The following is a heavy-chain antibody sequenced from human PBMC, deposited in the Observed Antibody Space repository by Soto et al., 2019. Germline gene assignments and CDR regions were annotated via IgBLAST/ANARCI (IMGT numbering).Heavy chain of an antibody. CDR2: IYYSGYT. J-gene: IGHJ4*02. D-gene: IGHD5-12*01. CDR1: GASVSRGSHY. V-gene: IGHV4-61*01. CDR3: VSSLGMATPIDY. Sequence: PSETLSLTCTVSGASVSRGSHYWSWIRQPPGKGLEWIGHIYYSGYTKYNPSLKSRVTISGDTSKNQFSLKLSSVTAADTAVYHWVSSLGMATPIDYWGQGTQVTVSS.